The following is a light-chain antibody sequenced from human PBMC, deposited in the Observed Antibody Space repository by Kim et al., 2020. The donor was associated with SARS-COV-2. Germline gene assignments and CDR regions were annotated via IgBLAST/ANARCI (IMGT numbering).Light chain of an antibody. J-gene: IGLJ3*02. CDR1: NSDVGGYNY. Sequence: QSALTQPRSVSGSPGQSVIISCSGSNSDVGGYNYVSWYQHHPGKAPKLLIYDVSRRPSEVPHRFSGSKSGNTASLTISGLQTEDEAEYYCCSYADNNNWMFGGGTQLTVL. CDR3: CSYADNNNWM. V-gene: IGLV2-11*01. CDR2: DVS.